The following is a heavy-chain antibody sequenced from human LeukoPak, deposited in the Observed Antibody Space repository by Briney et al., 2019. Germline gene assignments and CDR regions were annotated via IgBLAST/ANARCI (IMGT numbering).Heavy chain of an antibody. CDR3: AIGPGGYYFDY. J-gene: IGHJ4*02. CDR2: INQGGNT. V-gene: IGHV4-34*01. Sequence: SETLSLTCTVYGGSFGNYYWSWIRQPPGKGLEWIAEINQGGNTNCNPSLKSRVTISLDTSKNQFSLKLSSVSAADTAVYYCAIGPGGYYFDYWGQGTLVTVSS. D-gene: IGHD3-3*01. CDR1: GGSFGNYY.